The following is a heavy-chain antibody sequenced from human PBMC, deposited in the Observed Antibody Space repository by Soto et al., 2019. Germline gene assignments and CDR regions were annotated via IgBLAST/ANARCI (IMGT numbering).Heavy chain of an antibody. CDR2: IRYDGSNK. CDR3: ARDLEEVYSSGGLDY. J-gene: IGHJ4*02. D-gene: IGHD6-19*01. Sequence: QVQLVESGGGVVQPGRSLRLSCAASGFTFSSYGMHWVRQAPGKGLEWVAVIRYDGSNKYYADSVKGRFTISRDNSKNKLYLQMNSLRAEDTAVYYCARDLEEVYSSGGLDYGGLGTLVTVSS. V-gene: IGHV3-33*01. CDR1: GFTFSSYG.